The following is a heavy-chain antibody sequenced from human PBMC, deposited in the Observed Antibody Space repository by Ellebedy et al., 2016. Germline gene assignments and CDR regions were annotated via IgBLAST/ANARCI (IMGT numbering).Heavy chain of an antibody. CDR2: ISSSSTDK. V-gene: IGHV3-21*01. J-gene: IGHJ4*02. CDR1: GFTFSSYS. CDR3: ARDPTVTTYGY. D-gene: IGHD4-11*01. Sequence: GGSLRLSCAASGFTFSSYSMNWVRQAPGKGLEWVSSISSSSTDKYYADSLKGRVTIARDNAKNSLYLQMNSLRAEDTAVYYCARDPTVTTYGYWGQGTLVTVSS.